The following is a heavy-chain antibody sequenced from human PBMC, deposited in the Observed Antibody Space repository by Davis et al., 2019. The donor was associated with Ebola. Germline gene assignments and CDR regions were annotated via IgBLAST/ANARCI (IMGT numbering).Heavy chain of an antibody. CDR2: ISDWSAYI. CDR1: GFTLSDYS. V-gene: IGHV3-21*06. Sequence: GESLKISCAASGFTLSDYSMNWVRQAPGKGLEWVSSISDWSAYIFYADSAKGRFTISRDNAKNMLYLQMNSLRLEDTAVYYCVRDRPNSCFDPWGQGTLVTVFS. CDR3: VRDRPNSCFDP. J-gene: IGHJ5*02.